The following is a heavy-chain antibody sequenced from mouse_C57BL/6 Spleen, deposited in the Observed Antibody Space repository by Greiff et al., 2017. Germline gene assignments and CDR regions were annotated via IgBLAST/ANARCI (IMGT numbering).Heavy chain of an antibody. V-gene: IGHV2-9-1*01. CDR1: GFSLTSYA. Sequence: VKLQESGPGLVAPSQSLSITCTVSGFSLTSYAISWVRQPPGKGLEWLGVIWTGGGTNYNSALKSRLSISKDNSKSQVFLKMNSLQTDDTARYYSARASIYSVCSYAMGSWGQETSVTVSS. J-gene: IGHJ4*01. CDR3: ARASIYSVCSYAMGS. D-gene: IGHD6-1*01. CDR2: IWTGGGT.